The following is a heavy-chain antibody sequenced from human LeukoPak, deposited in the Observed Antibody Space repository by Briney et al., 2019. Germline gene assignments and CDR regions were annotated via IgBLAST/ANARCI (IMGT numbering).Heavy chain of an antibody. V-gene: IGHV3-11*04. CDR3: ARRGWFGELSQNYFDY. Sequence: GGSLRLSCAASGFTFSDYYMSWIRQAPGKGLEWVSYISSSGSTIYYADSVKGRFTISRDNAKNSLYLQMNSLRAEDTAVYYCARRGWFGELSQNYFDYWGQGTLVIVSS. J-gene: IGHJ4*02. CDR1: GFTFSDYY. D-gene: IGHD3-10*01. CDR2: ISSSGSTI.